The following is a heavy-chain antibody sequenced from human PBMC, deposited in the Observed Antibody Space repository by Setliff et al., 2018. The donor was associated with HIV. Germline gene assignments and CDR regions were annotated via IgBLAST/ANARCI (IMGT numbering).Heavy chain of an antibody. CDR2: LYHAGST. CDR3: ARPVSKYFYGMDV. V-gene: IGHV4-59*11. Sequence: PSETLSLTCNVSGVSISSHYWSWIRQPPGKGLEWIGTLYHAGSTSYNSSLKSRVTISGDTSKNLFSLKVTSVTAADTAVYYCARPVSKYFYGMDVWGLGTTVTV. J-gene: IGHJ6*02. CDR1: GVSISSHY.